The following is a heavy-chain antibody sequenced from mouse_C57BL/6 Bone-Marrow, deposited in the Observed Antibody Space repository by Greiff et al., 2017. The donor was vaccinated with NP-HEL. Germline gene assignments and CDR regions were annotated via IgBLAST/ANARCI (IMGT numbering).Heavy chain of an antibody. D-gene: IGHD4-1*01. J-gene: IGHJ1*03. V-gene: IGHV1-9*01. CDR3: ERGGGWDVWYFDV. CDR1: GYTFTGYW. Sequence: VKLQQSGAELMKPGASVKLSCKATGYTFTGYWLEWVKQRPGHGLEWIGEILPGSGSTNYNEKFKGKATFTADTSSNTAYMQLSSLTTEDSAIYDCERGGGWDVWYFDVWGTGTTVTVSS. CDR2: ILPGSGST.